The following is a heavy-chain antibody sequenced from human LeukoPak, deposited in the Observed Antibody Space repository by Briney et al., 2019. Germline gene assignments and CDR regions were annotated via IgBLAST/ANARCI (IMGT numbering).Heavy chain of an antibody. CDR1: GFTVSSNY. D-gene: IGHD3-3*01. V-gene: IGHV3-53*04. CDR3: ARFLGRITISGVVPYGMDV. CDR2: IYSAGGT. Sequence: GGSLRLSCAASGFTVSSNYMTWVRQAPGKGLEWVSLIYSAGGTYYTDSVRGRFTISRHSSKNTLYLQMNSLRGEDTAVYYCARFLGRITISGVVPYGMDVWGQGTTVTVSS. J-gene: IGHJ6*02.